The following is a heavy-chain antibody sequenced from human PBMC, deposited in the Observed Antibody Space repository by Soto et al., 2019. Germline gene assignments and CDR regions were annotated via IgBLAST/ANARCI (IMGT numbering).Heavy chain of an antibody. Sequence: SETLSITCSVSGGTINSGDYFWSWIRQPPGKGLEWIGYIFSSGTTYYNPSLKSRLTMSLDASQNQFSLKLNSLTDADTAVYFCARVPSPFDYYYAMDVWGQGTTVTVSS. J-gene: IGHJ6*02. D-gene: IGHD3-16*01. CDR2: IFSSGTT. V-gene: IGHV4-30-4*01. CDR1: GGTINSGDYF. CDR3: ARVPSPFDYYYAMDV.